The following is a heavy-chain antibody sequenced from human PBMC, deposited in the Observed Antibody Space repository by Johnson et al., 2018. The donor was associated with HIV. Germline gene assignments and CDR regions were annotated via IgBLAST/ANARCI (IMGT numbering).Heavy chain of an antibody. CDR2: IKQDGSEK. CDR3: ERGKGAAAAEAFDI. V-gene: IGHV3-33*01. J-gene: IGHJ3*02. Sequence: QVQLVESGGGVVQPGRSLRLSCAASGFTFSSYGMHWVRQAPGKGLEWVAYIKQDGSEKYYVDSVTGRFTISRDNSKNTLYLQMNSLRAEDTAVYYCERGKGAAAAEAFDIWGQGTMVTVSS. CDR1: GFTFSSYG. D-gene: IGHD6-13*01.